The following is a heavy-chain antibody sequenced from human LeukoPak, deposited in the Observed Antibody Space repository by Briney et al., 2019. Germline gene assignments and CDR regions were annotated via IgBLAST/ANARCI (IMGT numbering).Heavy chain of an antibody. CDR2: IYNSGGT. V-gene: IGHV4-31*03. Sequence: PSQTLSLTCTVSGGSISSGGYYWSWIRQHPGKGLEWIGYIYNSGGTYYNPSLKSRVTISVDTSKNQFSLKLSSVTAADTAVYYCARTYYHDSSGKTVWFDPWGQGTLVTVSS. CDR3: ARTYYHDSSGKTVWFDP. J-gene: IGHJ5*02. CDR1: GGSISSGGYY. D-gene: IGHD3-22*01.